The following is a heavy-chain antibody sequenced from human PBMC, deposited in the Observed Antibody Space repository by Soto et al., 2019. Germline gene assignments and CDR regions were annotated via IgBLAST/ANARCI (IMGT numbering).Heavy chain of an antibody. D-gene: IGHD3-3*01. V-gene: IGHV1-2*02. CDR3: ARVLHGFMDPYDY. J-gene: IGHJ4*02. CDR1: GYTFTGYY. CDR2: INPNSGGT. Sequence: ASVKVSCKASGYTFTGYYMHWVRQAPGQGLEWMGWINPNSGGTNYAQKFQGRVTMTRDTSISTAYMELSRLRSSDTAVYYLARVLHGFMDPYDYWGQGTLVTVSS.